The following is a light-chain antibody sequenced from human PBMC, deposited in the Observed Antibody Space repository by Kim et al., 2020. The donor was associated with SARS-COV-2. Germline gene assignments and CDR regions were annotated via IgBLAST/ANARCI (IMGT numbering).Light chain of an antibody. CDR2: GNS. CDR3: QSYDSSLSGVV. Sequence: QRVTISCTGSSSNIGAVYDVHWYQQLPGTAPKLLIYGNSNRPSGVPDRFSGSKSGTSASLAITGLQAEDEADYYCQSYDSSLSGVVFGGGTQLTVL. J-gene: IGLJ2*01. CDR1: SSNIGAVYD. V-gene: IGLV1-40*01.